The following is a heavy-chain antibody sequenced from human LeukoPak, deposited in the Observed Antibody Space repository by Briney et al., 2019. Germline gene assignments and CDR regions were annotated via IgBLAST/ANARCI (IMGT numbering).Heavy chain of an antibody. Sequence: ASVKVSCKASGGTFSSYAISWVRQAPGQGLEWMGGIIPIFGTANYAQRFQGRVTITADESTSTAYMELSSLRSEDTAVYYCARGVVVPAAMVGAGFFDCWGQGTLVTVSS. V-gene: IGHV1-69*01. CDR3: ARGVVVPAAMVGAGFFDC. D-gene: IGHD2-2*01. J-gene: IGHJ4*02. CDR2: IIPIFGTA. CDR1: GGTFSSYA.